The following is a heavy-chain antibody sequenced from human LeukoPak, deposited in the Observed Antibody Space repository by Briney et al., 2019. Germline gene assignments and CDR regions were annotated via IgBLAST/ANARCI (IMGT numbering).Heavy chain of an antibody. J-gene: IGHJ4*02. CDR3: AKDRPNYYGSNGHYYRRDGDY. CDR1: GFTFSIYA. CDR2: ITSSGDGT. V-gene: IGHV3-23*01. Sequence: PGGSLRLSCAASGFTFSIYAMSWVRQAPGKGLQWVSSITSSGDGTYYADSVKGRFTISRDNSENTLYLQMNSLRVEDTAVYFCAKDRPNYYGSNGHYYRRDGDYWGQGTLLTVSS. D-gene: IGHD3-22*01.